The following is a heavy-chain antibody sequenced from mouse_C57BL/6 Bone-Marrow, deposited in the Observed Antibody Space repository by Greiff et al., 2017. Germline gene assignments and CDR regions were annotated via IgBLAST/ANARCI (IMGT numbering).Heavy chain of an antibody. CDR1: GYTFTDYN. J-gene: IGHJ3*01. CDR3: AGSVLGVWFAY. CDR2: INPNNGGT. Sequence: VQLQQSGPELVKPGASVKIPCKASGYTFTDYNMDWVKQSHGKSLEWIGDINPNNGGTNYNQKFKGKATLTVDKSSSTAYMELRSLTSEDTAVYYCAGSVLGVWFAYWGQGTLVTVSA. V-gene: IGHV1-18*01. D-gene: IGHD3-1*01.